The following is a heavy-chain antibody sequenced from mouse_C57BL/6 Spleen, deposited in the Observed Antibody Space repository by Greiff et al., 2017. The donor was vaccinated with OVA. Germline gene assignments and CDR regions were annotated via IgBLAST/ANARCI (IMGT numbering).Heavy chain of an antibody. Sequence: EVKLQQSGPELVKPGASVKIPCKASGYTFTDYNMDWVKQSHGKSLEWIGDINPNNGGTIYNQKFKGKATLTVDKSSSTAYMELRSLTSEDTAVYYCARRIENYGGGYFDVWGTGTTVTVSS. D-gene: IGHD1-1*01. CDR3: ARRIENYGGGYFDV. CDR1: GYTFTDYN. V-gene: IGHV1-18*01. CDR2: INPNNGGT. J-gene: IGHJ1*03.